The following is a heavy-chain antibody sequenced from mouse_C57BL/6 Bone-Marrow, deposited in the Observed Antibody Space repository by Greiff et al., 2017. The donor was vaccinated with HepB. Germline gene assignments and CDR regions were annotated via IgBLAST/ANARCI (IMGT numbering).Heavy chain of an antibody. D-gene: IGHD2-4*01. V-gene: IGHV1-18*01. J-gene: IGHJ1*03. CDR3: ASIYYDYDGRYFDV. Sequence: VQLQQSGPELVKPGASVKTPCKASGYTFTDYNMDWVKQSHGKSLEWIGDINPNNGGTIYNQKFKGKATLTVDKSSSTAYMELRSLTSEDTAVYYCASIYYDYDGRYFDVWGTGTTVTVSS. CDR2: INPNNGGT. CDR1: GYTFTDYN.